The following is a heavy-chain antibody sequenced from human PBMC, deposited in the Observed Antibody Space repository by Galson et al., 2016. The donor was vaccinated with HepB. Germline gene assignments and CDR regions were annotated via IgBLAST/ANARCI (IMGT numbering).Heavy chain of an antibody. D-gene: IGHD3-10*01. CDR1: RFTFSNFG. Sequence: SLRLSCAASRFTFSNFGMSWVRQAPGKGLEWVSSISGTGDETYHADSVKGRFTISRDTPKNTLYLQMNSLKAADTAVYYCAKATRGIRGVMIYGMDVWGQGTTVTVS. V-gene: IGHV3-23*01. J-gene: IGHJ6*02. CDR2: ISGTGDET. CDR3: AKATRGIRGVMIYGMDV.